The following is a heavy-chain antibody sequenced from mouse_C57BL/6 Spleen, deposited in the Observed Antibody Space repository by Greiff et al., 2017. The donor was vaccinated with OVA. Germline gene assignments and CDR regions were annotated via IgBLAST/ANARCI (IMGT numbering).Heavy chain of an antibody. CDR1: GFTFSDYY. CDR2: INYDGSST. V-gene: IGHV5-16*01. CDR3: ARDSRYGDWYFDV. J-gene: IGHJ1*03. Sequence: EVQLVESEGGLVQPGSSMKLSCTASGFTFSDYYMAWVRQVPEKGLEWVANINYDGSSTYYLDSLKSRFIISRDNAKNILYLQMSSLKSEGTATYYCARDSRYGDWYFDVWGTGTTVTVSS. D-gene: IGHD1-1*01.